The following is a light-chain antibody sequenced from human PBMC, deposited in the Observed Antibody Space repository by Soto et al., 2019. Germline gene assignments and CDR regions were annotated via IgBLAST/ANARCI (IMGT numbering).Light chain of an antibody. CDR2: RNN. CDR3: ASWDDTLKGQV. J-gene: IGLJ3*02. V-gene: IGLV1-47*01. CDR1: RSNIGRNY. Sequence: QSVLPQPPSASGTPGQRVSISCSGSRSNIGRNYVYWYQQLPGTAPKLLIQRNNERPSGVPDRFSGSKSGTSVSLAISGLRSEDEATYYCASWDDTLKGQVFGGGTQLTVL.